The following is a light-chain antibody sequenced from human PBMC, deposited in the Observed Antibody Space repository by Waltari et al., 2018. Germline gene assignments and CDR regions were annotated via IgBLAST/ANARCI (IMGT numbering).Light chain of an antibody. CDR2: DAS. CDR1: QSVSSY. J-gene: IGKJ3*01. Sequence: EIVLTQSPATLSLSPGERATLSCRASQSVSSYLAWYQQKPGQAPRLLIYDASNRATGIPARFSGIGSGTDFTLTISILEPEDFAVYYCQQRSNWPPGGPFGPGTKVDIK. CDR3: QQRSNWPPGGP. V-gene: IGKV3-11*01.